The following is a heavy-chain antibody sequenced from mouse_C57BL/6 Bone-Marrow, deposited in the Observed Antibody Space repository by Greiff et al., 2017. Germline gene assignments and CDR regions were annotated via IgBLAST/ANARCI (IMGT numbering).Heavy chain of an antibody. V-gene: IGHV1-64*01. Sequence: QVQLQQPGAELVKPGASVKLSCKASGYTFTSYWMHWVKQRPGQGLEWIGMIHPNSGSTNYNEKFKSKATLTVDKSSSTAYMQLSSLTSEDSAVYYCASPITTVVARYCDVWGTGTTVTVSS. CDR2: IHPNSGST. CDR3: ASPITTVVARYCDV. J-gene: IGHJ1*03. D-gene: IGHD1-1*01. CDR1: GYTFTSYW.